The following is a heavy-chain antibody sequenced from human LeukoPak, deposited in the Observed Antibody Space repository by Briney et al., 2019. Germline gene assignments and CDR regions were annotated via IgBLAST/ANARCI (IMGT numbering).Heavy chain of an antibody. V-gene: IGHV3-7*01. D-gene: IGHD2-15*01. CDR3: ARTPGNVVVAARYFQH. J-gene: IGHJ1*01. Sequence: GGSLRLSCAASGFTFSSYWMSWVRQAPGKWLEWVANIKQDGSEKYYVDSVKGRFTISRDNAKNSLYLQMNSLRAEDTAVYYCARTPGNVVVAARYFQHWGQGTLVTVSS. CDR2: IKQDGSEK. CDR1: GFTFSSYW.